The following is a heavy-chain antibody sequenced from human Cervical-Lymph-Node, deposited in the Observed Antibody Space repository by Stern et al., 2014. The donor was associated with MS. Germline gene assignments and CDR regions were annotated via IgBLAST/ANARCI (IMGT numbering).Heavy chain of an antibody. CDR1: GFSLSTSGVG. V-gene: IGHV2-5*02. CDR3: AHSPRAMIVVG. CDR2: LYWDDDK. Sequence: QITLKESGPTLVKPTQTLTLTCTFSGFSLSTSGVGVGWIRQPPGKALEWLSLLYWDDDKRYSPSLKSRLTITKDTSKNRVVLTMTNMDPVDTATYYCAHSPRAMIVVGWGQGTLVTVSS. D-gene: IGHD3-22*01. J-gene: IGHJ4*02.